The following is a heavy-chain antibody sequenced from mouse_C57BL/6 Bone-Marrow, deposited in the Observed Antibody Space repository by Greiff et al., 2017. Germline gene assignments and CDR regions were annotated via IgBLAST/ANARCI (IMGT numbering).Heavy chain of an antibody. CDR2: IDPSDSYT. CDR3: ARGIYGNYAYWYFDV. CDR1: GYTFTSYW. D-gene: IGHD2-1*01. J-gene: IGHJ1*03. Sequence: VQLQQPGAELVKPGASVKLSCKASGYTFTSYWMQWVKQRPGQGLEWIGEIDPSDSYTNYNQKFKGKATLTVDTSSSTAYMQLSSLTSEDSAVYYCARGIYGNYAYWYFDVWGTGTTVTVSS. V-gene: IGHV1-50*01.